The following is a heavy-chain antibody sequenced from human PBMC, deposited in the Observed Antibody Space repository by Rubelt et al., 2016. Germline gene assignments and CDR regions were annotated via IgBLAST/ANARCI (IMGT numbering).Heavy chain of an antibody. D-gene: IGHD5-18*01. Sequence: QVQLQQWGAGLLKPSETLSLTCAVYGGSFSGYYWSWIRQPPGKGLEWIGEINHSGSTNYNPSLKSRVTIPVDTSKNQFSLKLSSVTAADTAVYYCARDGDTSLDAFDIWGQGTMVTVSS. CDR3: ARDGDTSLDAFDI. CDR1: GGSFSGYY. CDR2: INHSGST. V-gene: IGHV4-34*01. J-gene: IGHJ3*02.